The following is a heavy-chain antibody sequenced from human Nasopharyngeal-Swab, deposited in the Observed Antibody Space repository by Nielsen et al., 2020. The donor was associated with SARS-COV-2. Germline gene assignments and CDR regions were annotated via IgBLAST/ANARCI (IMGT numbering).Heavy chain of an antibody. J-gene: IGHJ4*02. CDR2: ITGSGDAT. D-gene: IGHD1-14*01. CDR1: GFTFSSYT. Sequence: GGSLRLSCGASGFTFSSYTMSWVRQAPGRGLEWVSAITGSGDATNYADSVRGRFTISRDNSKSTLYLQMNSLRAEDTAVYYCAKLYNLATIDYWGQGTLVTVSS. V-gene: IGHV3-23*01. CDR3: AKLYNLATIDY.